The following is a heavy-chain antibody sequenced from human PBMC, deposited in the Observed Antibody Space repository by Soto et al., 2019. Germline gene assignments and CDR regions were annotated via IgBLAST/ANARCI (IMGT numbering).Heavy chain of an antibody. D-gene: IGHD2-15*01. Sequence: QVQLQQSGPGLVKPSETLSLTCSVSAGSMRNYYWSWIRQPPGKGLEWIGNVDDSGTTKYNPSLRSRVTRSVHTSTNQLSLQLSAGTAAAPAGYDCSRDGPRSGGSSDPNAWFAPWGQGTLATGSS. CDR3: SRDGPRSGGSSDPNAWFAP. V-gene: IGHV4-59*01. CDR1: AGSMRNYY. CDR2: VDDSGTT. J-gene: IGHJ5*02.